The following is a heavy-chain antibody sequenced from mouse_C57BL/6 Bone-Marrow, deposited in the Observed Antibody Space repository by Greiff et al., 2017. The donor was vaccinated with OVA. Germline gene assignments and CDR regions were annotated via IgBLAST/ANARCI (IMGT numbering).Heavy chain of an antibody. J-gene: IGHJ3*01. CDR2: ITHSGET. CDR1: GFPITSGYY. V-gene: IGHV12-3*01. Sequence: QVQLQESGPGLVKPSQSLFLTCSITGFPITSGYYWIWIRQSPGKPLEWMGYITHSGETFYNPSLQSPISITGETSKNQFFLQLNSVTTEDTAMYYCAGDPLLLRPGAWFAYWGQGTLVTVSA. D-gene: IGHD1-1*01. CDR3: AGDPLLLRPGAWFAY.